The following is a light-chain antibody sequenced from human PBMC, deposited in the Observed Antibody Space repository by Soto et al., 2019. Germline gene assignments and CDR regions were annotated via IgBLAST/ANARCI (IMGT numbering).Light chain of an antibody. CDR3: NSYTSSSTLV. CDR2: EVS. J-gene: IGLJ2*01. CDR1: SSDVGGYAY. V-gene: IGLV2-14*01. Sequence: QSVLTQPASVSGSPGQTITISCTGTSSDVGGYAYVSWYQQHPGKAPKLVIYEVSNRPSWVSNRFSGSKSGNTASLTISGLQPEDEADYYCNSYTSSSTLVFGGGTKLTVL.